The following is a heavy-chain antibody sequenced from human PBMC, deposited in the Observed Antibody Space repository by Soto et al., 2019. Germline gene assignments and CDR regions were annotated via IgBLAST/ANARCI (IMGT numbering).Heavy chain of an antibody. CDR1: GGSISSSSYY. Sequence: SETLSLTCTVSGGSISSSSYYWGWIRQPPGKGLEWIGSIYYSGSTYYNPSLKSRVTISVDMSKNQFSLKLSSVTAADTAIYYCARHLRGITIFGVVTPPGYWGQGTLVTVSS. V-gene: IGHV4-39*01. J-gene: IGHJ4*02. CDR3: ARHLRGITIFGVVTPPGY. D-gene: IGHD3-3*01. CDR2: IYYSGST.